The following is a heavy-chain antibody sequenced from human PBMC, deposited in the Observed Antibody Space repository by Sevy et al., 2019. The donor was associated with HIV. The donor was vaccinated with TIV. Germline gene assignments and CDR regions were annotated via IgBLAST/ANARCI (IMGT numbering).Heavy chain of an antibody. CDR1: GYTFTGYY. CDR2: INPNSGGT. D-gene: IGHD2-2*01. J-gene: IGHJ5*02. V-gene: IGHV1-2*02. Sequence: ASVKVSCKASGYTFTGYYMHWVRQAPGQGLEWMGWINPNSGGTNYAQTFQGRVTMTRDTSISTAYMDLSRLRSDDTAVYYCARVNPPYCSSTSCRINWFDPWGQGTLVTVSS. CDR3: ARVNPPYCSSTSCRINWFDP.